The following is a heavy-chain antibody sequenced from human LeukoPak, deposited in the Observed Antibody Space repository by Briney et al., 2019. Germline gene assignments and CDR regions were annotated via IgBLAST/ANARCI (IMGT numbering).Heavy chain of an antibody. CDR1: GGTFSSYA. CDR2: IIPIFGIA. CDR3: ARVRGGGPDAFDI. D-gene: IGHD2-15*01. Sequence: SVKVSCKASGGTFSSYAIRGVRQAPGQGLEWMGRIIPIFGIANYAQKFQGRVTITADKSTSTAYMELSSLRSEDTAVYYCARVRGGGPDAFDIWGQGTMVTVSS. V-gene: IGHV1-69*04. J-gene: IGHJ3*02.